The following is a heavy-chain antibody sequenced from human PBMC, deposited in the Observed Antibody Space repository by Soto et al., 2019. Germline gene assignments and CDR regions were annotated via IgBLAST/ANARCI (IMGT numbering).Heavy chain of an antibody. J-gene: IGHJ4*02. D-gene: IGHD2-2*01. CDR3: AITAAPRGAYYFDY. Sequence: EVQLLDSGGGLVQPGGSLRLSCAASGFTFSNYAMSWVRQAPGTGLEWVSSISGSGSTTYYTDSVKGRFTISRDNSKSTLSLHMDSLRAEDTAIYYCAITAAPRGAYYFDYWGQGTLLTVSS. CDR1: GFTFSNYA. CDR2: ISGSGSTT. V-gene: IGHV3-23*01.